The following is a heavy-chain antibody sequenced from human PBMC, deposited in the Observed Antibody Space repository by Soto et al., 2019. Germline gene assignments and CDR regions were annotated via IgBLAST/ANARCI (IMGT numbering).Heavy chain of an antibody. V-gene: IGHV1-69*02. CDR3: ARGGGLGGWFDP. Sequence: QVQLVQSGAEVKKPGSSVKVSCKASGGTFSSYTISWVRQAPGQGLEWMGRIIPILGIANYAQKFQGRVTSTADKSTSTAYMELSSLRSEDTAVYYCARGGGLGGWFDPWGQGTLVTVSS. J-gene: IGHJ5*02. CDR1: GGTFSSYT. CDR2: IIPILGIA. D-gene: IGHD1-26*01.